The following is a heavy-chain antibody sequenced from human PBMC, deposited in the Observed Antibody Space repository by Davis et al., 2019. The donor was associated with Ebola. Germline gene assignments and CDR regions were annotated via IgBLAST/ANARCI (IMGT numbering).Heavy chain of an antibody. CDR3: AKLGTGYFDWLNDHSRGY. J-gene: IGHJ4*02. D-gene: IGHD3-9*01. Sequence: PGGSLRLSCAASGFTFMSWVRQAPGKGLEWVSVIGSSGGSTSYADYVEGRFTISRDNSKNTLYLQMNSLRAEDTAVYYCAKLGTGYFDWLNDHSRGYWGQGTLVTVSS. V-gene: IGHV3-23*01. CDR2: IGSSGGST. CDR1: GFTF.